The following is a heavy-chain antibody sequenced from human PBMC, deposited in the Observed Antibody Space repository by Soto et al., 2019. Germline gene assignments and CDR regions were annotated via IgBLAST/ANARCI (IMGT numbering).Heavy chain of an antibody. D-gene: IGHD3-16*02. V-gene: IGHV4-39*01. Sequence: SETLSLTCTVPGGSISSSSYYWGWIRQPPGKGLEWIGSIYYSGSTYYNPSLKSRVTISVDTSKNQFSLKLSSVTAADTAVYYCARRNYDYVWGSYRYTHLDYRGQGTLVTVSS. CDR3: ARRNYDYVWGSYRYTHLDY. CDR1: GGSISSSSYY. CDR2: IYYSGST. J-gene: IGHJ4*02.